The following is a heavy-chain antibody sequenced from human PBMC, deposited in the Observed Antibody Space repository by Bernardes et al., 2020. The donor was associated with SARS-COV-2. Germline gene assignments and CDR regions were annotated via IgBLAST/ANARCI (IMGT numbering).Heavy chain of an antibody. J-gene: IGHJ4*02. CDR2: IYYSGVT. V-gene: IGHV4-31*03. CDR3: ALAGPTSMSTRTFGH. D-gene: IGHD3-16*01. Sequence: SETLSLTCTVSGASVSSGAYFWTWIRQHPGKGLEWIGYIYYSGVTYYNPSLKSRITISLDTSKNQFSLKLNSLTAADTAIYYCALAGPTSMSTRTFGHWGQGTLVTGSS. CDR1: GASVSSGAYF.